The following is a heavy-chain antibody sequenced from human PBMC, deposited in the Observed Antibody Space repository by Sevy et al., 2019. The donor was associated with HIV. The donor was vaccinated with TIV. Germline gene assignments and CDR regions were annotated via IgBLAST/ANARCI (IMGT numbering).Heavy chain of an antibody. J-gene: IGHJ4*02. V-gene: IGHV1-69*13. Sequence: ASVKVSCKASGGTFSSYGVSWVRQAPGQGLEWMGGIIPIFDTTNYAQKFQGRVTITAAESTSTVYMELSSLRSEDTAVYYCAREPAAGHEYDYWGQGTLVTVSS. CDR3: AREPAAGHEYDY. CDR1: GGTFSSYG. CDR2: IIPIFDTT. D-gene: IGHD6-13*01.